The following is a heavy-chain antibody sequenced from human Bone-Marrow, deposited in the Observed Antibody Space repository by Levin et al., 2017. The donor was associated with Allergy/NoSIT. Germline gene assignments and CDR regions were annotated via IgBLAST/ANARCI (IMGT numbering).Heavy chain of an antibody. CDR3: AAPPYDFWSGYYNYYYYGMDV. V-gene: IGHV1-69*06. CDR2: IIPIFGTA. D-gene: IGHD3-3*01. J-gene: IGHJ6*02. Sequence: VASVKVSCKASGGTFSSYAISWVRQAPGQGLEWMGGIIPIFGTANYAQKFQGRVTITADKSTSTAYMELSSLRSEDTAVYYCAAPPYDFWSGYYNYYYYGMDVWGQGTTVTVSS. CDR1: GGTFSSYA.